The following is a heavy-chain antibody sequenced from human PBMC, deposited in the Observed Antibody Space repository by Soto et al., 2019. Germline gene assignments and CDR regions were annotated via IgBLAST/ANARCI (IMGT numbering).Heavy chain of an antibody. Sequence: ASVKVSCKVSGYTLTELSMHWVRQAPGKGLEWMGGFDPEDGETIYAQRFQGRVTMTEDTSTDTAYMELSSLRSEDTAVYYCVRSGRSWRYWFDPWGQGIPITVSS. CDR2: FDPEDGET. V-gene: IGHV1-24*01. CDR3: VRSGRSWRYWFDP. D-gene: IGHD3-10*01. J-gene: IGHJ5*02. CDR1: GYTLTELS.